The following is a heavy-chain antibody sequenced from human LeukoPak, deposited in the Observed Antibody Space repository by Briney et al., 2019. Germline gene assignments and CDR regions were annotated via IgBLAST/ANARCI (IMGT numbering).Heavy chain of an antibody. CDR3: AREEGAYCGGDCYLNWFDP. Sequence: ASVKVSCKASGYTFTSYYMHWVRQAPGQGLEWMGIINPSGGSTSYAQKFQGRVTMTRDMSTSTVYMELSSLRSEDTAVYYCAREEGAYCGGDCYLNWFDPWGQGTLVTVSS. D-gene: IGHD2-21*02. CDR1: GYTFTSYY. CDR2: INPSGGST. V-gene: IGHV1-46*01. J-gene: IGHJ5*02.